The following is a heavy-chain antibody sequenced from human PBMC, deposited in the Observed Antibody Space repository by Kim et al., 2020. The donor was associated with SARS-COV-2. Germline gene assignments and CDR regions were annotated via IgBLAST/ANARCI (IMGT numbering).Heavy chain of an antibody. CDR3: ARGWYYDSSGYYYDFQH. J-gene: IGHJ1*01. Sequence: VKVRLTISRDNAKNSLYLQMNSLRAEDTAVYYCARGWYYDSSGYYYDFQHWGQGTLVTVSS. V-gene: IGHV3-11*04. D-gene: IGHD3-22*01.